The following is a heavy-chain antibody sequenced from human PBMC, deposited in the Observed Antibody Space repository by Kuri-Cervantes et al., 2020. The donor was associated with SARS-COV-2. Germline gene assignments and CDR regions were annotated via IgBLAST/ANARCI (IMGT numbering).Heavy chain of an antibody. J-gene: IGHJ3*02. D-gene: IGHD1-14*01. Sequence: GESLKISCAASGFPFSSYEINWVRQAPGRGLEWLSYISNTGSTIYYADSVKGRFNISRDNAKNSLSLQMNSLRAEDTAVYYCAKGRIHHSDAFDIWGQGTMVTVSS. CDR1: GFPFSSYE. V-gene: IGHV3-48*03. CDR3: AKGRIHHSDAFDI. CDR2: ISNTGSTI.